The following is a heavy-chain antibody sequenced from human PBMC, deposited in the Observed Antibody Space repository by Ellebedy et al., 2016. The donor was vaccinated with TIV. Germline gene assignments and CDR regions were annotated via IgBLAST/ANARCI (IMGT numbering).Heavy chain of an antibody. J-gene: IGHJ3*02. CDR3: ARRPNPRGAFDI. CDR2: IYYSGST. Sequence: MPSETLSLTCTVSGGSISSSSYYWGWIRQPPGKGLEWIGSIYYSGSTYYNPSLKSRVTISVDTSKNQFSLKLSSVTAADTAVYYCARRPNPRGAFDIWGQGTTVTVSS. CDR1: GGSISSSSYY. V-gene: IGHV4-39*01.